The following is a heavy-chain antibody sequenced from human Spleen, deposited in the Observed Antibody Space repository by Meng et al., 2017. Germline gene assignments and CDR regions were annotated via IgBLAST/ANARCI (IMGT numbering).Heavy chain of an antibody. CDR3: ARVRGITTFRGWFDP. D-gene: IGHD3-9*01. CDR1: GDSISSSASY. CDR2: IGHSGFT. J-gene: IGHJ5*02. Sequence: QPQLQESGPGLVKPSETLALTGRSSGDSISSSASYWGWIRQSPGKGLEWIGSIGHSGFTYYPPSLESRVTVSVDTYRSQFSLELTSVTAAATAVYYCARVRGITTFRGWFDPWGQGTLVTVSS. V-gene: IGHV4-39*01.